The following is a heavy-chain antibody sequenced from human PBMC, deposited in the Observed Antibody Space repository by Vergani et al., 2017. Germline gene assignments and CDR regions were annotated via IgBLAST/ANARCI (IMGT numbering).Heavy chain of an antibody. Sequence: QVQLQESGPGLVKPSQTLSLTCTVSGGSINSHNYYWSWIRQPAGKGLEWIGRIHTSGSTNYNPSLKSRFTMSEDTSKNQFSLNLTSVTAADTAVYFCARGSCLGGSCYMPLFDYWGQGILVTVSS. CDR3: ARGSCLGGSCYMPLFDY. J-gene: IGHJ4*02. CDR1: GGSINSHNYY. CDR2: IHTSGST. V-gene: IGHV4-61*02. D-gene: IGHD2-15*01.